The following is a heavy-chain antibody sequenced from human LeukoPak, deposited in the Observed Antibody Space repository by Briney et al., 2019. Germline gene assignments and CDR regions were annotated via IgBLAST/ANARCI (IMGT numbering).Heavy chain of an antibody. V-gene: IGHV3-30*19. D-gene: IGHD3-22*01. Sequence: GTSLRLSCAASGFIFSKYGMHWVRQAPGKGLEWVAVISYDGSNKYYADSVKGRFTISRDNSKNTLYLQMNSLRAEDTAVYYCARDPPLSRWAMIVVAYYFDYWGQGTLVTVSS. J-gene: IGHJ4*02. CDR3: ARDPPLSRWAMIVVAYYFDY. CDR2: ISYDGSNK. CDR1: GFIFSKYG.